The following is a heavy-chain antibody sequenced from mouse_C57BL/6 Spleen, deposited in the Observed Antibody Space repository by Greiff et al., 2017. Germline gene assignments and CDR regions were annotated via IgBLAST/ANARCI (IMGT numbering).Heavy chain of an antibody. D-gene: IGHD3-2*02. CDR1: GFTFSSYA. CDR2: ISSGGDYI. V-gene: IGHV5-9-1*02. Sequence: EVKLVESGEGLVKPGGSLKLSCAASGFTFSSYAMSWVRPTPEKRLEWVAYISSGGDYIYYADTVKGRFTISRDNARNTLYLQMSSLKSEDTAMYYCTREGGSSGYDDWGQGTTLTVSS. CDR3: TREGGSSGYDD. J-gene: IGHJ2*01.